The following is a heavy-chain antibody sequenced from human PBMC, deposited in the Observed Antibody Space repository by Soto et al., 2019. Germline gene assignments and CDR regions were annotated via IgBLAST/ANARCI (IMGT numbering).Heavy chain of an antibody. J-gene: IGHJ4*02. CDR3: AGAYYYDSSGYYRDY. D-gene: IGHD3-22*01. CDR2: ISSSSSTI. Sequence: RLSCAASGFTFSSYSMNWVRQAPGKGLEWVSYISSSSSTIYYADSVKGRFTISRDNAKNSLYLQMNRLRDEDTAVYYCAGAYYYDSSGYYRDYWGQGTLVTVSS. V-gene: IGHV3-48*02. CDR1: GFTFSSYS.